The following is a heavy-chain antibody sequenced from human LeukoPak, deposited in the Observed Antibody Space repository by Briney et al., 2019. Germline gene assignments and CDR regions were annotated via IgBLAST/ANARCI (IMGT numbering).Heavy chain of an antibody. J-gene: IGHJ5*02. V-gene: IGHV4-59*11. CDR3: AREGGYYYDSSGYYSNWFDP. Sequence: PSETLSLTCTVSGGSISSHYWSWIRQPPGKGLEWIGYIYYSGSTNYNPSLKSRVTISVDTSKNRFSLKLSSVTAADTAVYYCAREGGYYYDSSGYYSNWFDPWGQGTLVTVSS. D-gene: IGHD3-22*01. CDR1: GGSISSHY. CDR2: IYYSGST.